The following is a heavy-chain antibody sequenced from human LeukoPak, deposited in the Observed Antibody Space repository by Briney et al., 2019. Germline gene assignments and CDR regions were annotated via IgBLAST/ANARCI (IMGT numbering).Heavy chain of an antibody. V-gene: IGHV3-53*05. D-gene: IGHD3-10*01. Sequence: GGSLRLSCAASGFTVSGSYMNWVRQAPGKGLEWVSVIFGGGSTYYADSVKGRFTISRDNSKNTLYLQMNSLRAEDTAVYFCAKNYYGSGNYYYYYFHYMDVWGKGTTVTISS. J-gene: IGHJ6*03. CDR3: AKNYYGSGNYYYYYFHYMDV. CDR1: GFTVSGSY. CDR2: IFGGGST.